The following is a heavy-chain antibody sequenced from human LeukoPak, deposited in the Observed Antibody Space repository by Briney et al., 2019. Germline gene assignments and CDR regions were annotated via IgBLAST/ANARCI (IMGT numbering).Heavy chain of an antibody. J-gene: IGHJ4*02. V-gene: IGHV3-48*04. CDR1: GFTFRSYA. CDR2: ISSSGSTI. CDR3: ARDLLGVTSEDFNY. D-gene: IGHD1-26*01. Sequence: GGSLRLSCAASGFTFRSYAMSWIRQAPGKGLEWVSYISSSGSTIYYADSVKGRFTMSRDNAKNSLYLQMNSLRAEDTAVYYCARDLLGVTSEDFNYWGQGTLVTVSS.